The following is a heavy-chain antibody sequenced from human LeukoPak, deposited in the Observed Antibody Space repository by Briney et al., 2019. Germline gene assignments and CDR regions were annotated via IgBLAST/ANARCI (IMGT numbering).Heavy chain of an antibody. Sequence: GGSLRLSCAVSGFNVSGYWMTWVRQAPGKGLEGVANIKQDGSEKNYVDSVKGRFTISRDNAENSLFLQVNSLRVEDTAVYYCAREWQGGIAAAGTRIEGDYWGQGTLVAVSS. CDR2: IKQDGSEK. J-gene: IGHJ4*02. V-gene: IGHV3-7*01. CDR3: AREWQGGIAAAGTRIEGDY. D-gene: IGHD6-13*01. CDR1: GFNVSGYW.